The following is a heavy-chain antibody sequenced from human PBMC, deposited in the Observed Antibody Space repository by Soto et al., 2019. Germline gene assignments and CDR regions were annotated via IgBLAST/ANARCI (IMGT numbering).Heavy chain of an antibody. CDR2: IYSGGST. CDR1: GFTVSSNY. V-gene: IGHV3-66*01. Sequence: GGSLRLSCAASGFTVSSNYMSWVRQAPGKGLEWVSVIYSGGSTYYADSVKGRFTISRDNSKNTLYLQMNSLRAEDTAVYYCARSGTGTTIYYYYYMDVWGKGTTVTVSS. J-gene: IGHJ6*03. D-gene: IGHD1-7*01. CDR3: ARSGTGTTIYYYYYMDV.